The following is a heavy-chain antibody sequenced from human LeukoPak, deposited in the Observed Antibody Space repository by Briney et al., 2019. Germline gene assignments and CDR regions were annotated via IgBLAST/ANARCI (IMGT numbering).Heavy chain of an antibody. CDR2: ISSSSSYI. CDR3: AELGITMIGGV. CDR1: RFTFSNYN. J-gene: IGHJ6*04. Sequence: GGSLRLSCAASRFTFSNYNMNWVRQASGKGLEWVSSISSSSSYIYYADSVKGRFTISRDNAKNSLYLQMNSLRAEDTAVYYCAELGITMIGGVWGKGTTVTISS. D-gene: IGHD3-10*02. V-gene: IGHV3-21*01.